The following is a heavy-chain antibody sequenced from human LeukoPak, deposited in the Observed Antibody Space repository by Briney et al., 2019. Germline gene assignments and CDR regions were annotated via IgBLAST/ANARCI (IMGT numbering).Heavy chain of an antibody. CDR3: ARLLYDYVWGSYFLGI. CDR1: GYTFTSYD. Sequence: ASVKVSCKASGYTFTSYDINWVRQATGQGLEWMGWMNPNSGNTGYAQKFQGRVTMTRNTSISTAYMELSSLRSEDTAVYYCARLLYDYVWGSYFLGIWGQGTMVTVSS. CDR2: MNPNSGNT. J-gene: IGHJ3*02. V-gene: IGHV1-8*01. D-gene: IGHD3-16*01.